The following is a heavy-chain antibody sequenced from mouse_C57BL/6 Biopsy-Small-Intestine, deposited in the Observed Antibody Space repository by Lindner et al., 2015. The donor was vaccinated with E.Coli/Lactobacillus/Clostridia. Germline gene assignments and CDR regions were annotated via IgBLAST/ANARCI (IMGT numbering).Heavy chain of an antibody. CDR1: GYTFTDYH. J-gene: IGHJ1*03. CDR2: IYPGDGDT. Sequence: VQLQESGPVLVKPGASVKMSCKASGYTFTDYHMNWVKQRPGKGLEWIGRIYPGDGDTDYNGKFKGKATLTADKSSSTAYMQLSSLTSEDSAVYFCARSGNYYGTSRDYFDVWGTGTTVTVSS. V-gene: IGHV1-82*01. D-gene: IGHD1-1*01. CDR3: ARSGNYYGTSRDYFDV.